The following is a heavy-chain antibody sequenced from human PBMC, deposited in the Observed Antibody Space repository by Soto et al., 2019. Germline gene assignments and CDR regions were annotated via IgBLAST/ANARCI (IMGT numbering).Heavy chain of an antibody. J-gene: IGHJ5*02. Sequence: ASVNVSCKASGGTFSSYAISWVRQAPGQGLEWMGGIIPIFGTANYAQKFQGRVTITADESTSTAYMELSSLRSEDTAVYYCARGDSSGYYYVSGWFDPWGQGTLVTVSS. CDR2: IIPIFGTA. V-gene: IGHV1-69*13. CDR3: ARGDSSGYYYVSGWFDP. D-gene: IGHD3-22*01. CDR1: GGTFSSYA.